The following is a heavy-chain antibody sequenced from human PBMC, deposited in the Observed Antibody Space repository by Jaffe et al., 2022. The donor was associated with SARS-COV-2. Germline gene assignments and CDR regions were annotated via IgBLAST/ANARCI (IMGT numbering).Heavy chain of an antibody. Sequence: EVQLLESGGGLVQPGGSLRLSCAASGFTFSSYAMSWVRQAPGKGLEWVSAISGSGGSTYYADSVKGRFTISRDNSKNTLYLQMNSLRAEDTAVYYCAKDGAYCSGGSCYFNFDYWGQGTLVTVSS. CDR3: AKDGAYCSGGSCYFNFDY. V-gene: IGHV3-23*01. CDR1: GFTFSSYA. D-gene: IGHD2-15*01. CDR2: ISGSGGST. J-gene: IGHJ4*02.